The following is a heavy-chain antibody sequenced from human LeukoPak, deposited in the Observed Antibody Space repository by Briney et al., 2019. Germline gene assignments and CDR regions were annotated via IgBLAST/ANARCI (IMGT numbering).Heavy chain of an antibody. J-gene: IGHJ4*02. CDR1: GYSLTSSW. CDR3: ARLGEGYYWDFCDY. V-gene: IGHV5-51*01. CDR2: IYPGDSDT. Sequence: GESLIISCLGLGYSLTSSWIGWVRPMHGKGLKWLGIIYPGDSDTRYSPFLQGQVAISDDVTISAAYLQWSSLKAWDTGRYYCARLGEGYYWDFCDYWVQGTLVADSS. D-gene: IGHD1-26*01.